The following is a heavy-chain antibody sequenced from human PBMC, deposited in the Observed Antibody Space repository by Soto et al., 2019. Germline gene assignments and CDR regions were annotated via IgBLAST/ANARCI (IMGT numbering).Heavy chain of an antibody. V-gene: IGHV3-23*01. J-gene: IGHJ2*01. Sequence: EVQLLESGGGLVQPGGSLRLSCAASGFTFSSYAMSWVRQAPGKGLEWVSAISGSGGSTYYADAVKGRFTISRDNSKNPLYLQMNSLRAEDTAVYYCAKDVTYCGGDCYGLWGRGTLVTVSS. CDR1: GFTFSSYA. CDR3: AKDVTYCGGDCYGL. D-gene: IGHD2-21*02. CDR2: ISGSGGST.